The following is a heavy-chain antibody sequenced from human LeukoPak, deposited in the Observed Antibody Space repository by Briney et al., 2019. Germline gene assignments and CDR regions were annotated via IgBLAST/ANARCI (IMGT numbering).Heavy chain of an antibody. CDR3: ARVRVVGATKFAFDI. Sequence: SETLSLTCTVSGGSISSGGYYWSWIRQPPGKGLEWIGYIYHSGSTYYNPSLKSRVTISVDRSKNQFSLKLSSVTAADTAVYYCARVRVVGATKFAFDIWGQGTMVTVSS. D-gene: IGHD1-26*01. J-gene: IGHJ3*02. V-gene: IGHV4-30-2*01. CDR1: GGSISSGGYY. CDR2: IYHSGST.